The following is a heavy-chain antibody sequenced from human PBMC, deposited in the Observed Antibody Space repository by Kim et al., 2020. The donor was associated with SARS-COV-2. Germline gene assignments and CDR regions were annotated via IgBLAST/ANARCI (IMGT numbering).Heavy chain of an antibody. CDR2: IYYSGST. J-gene: IGHJ3*02. CDR3: ARGDSVVVVAATRIGAFDI. CDR1: GGSISSSSYY. V-gene: IGHV4-39*07. Sequence: SETLSLTCTVSGGSISSSSYYWGWIRQPPGKGLEWIGSIYYSGSTYYNPSLKSRVTISVDTSKNQFSLKLSSVTAADTAVYYCARGDSVVVVAATRIGAFDIWGQGTMVTVSS. D-gene: IGHD2-15*01.